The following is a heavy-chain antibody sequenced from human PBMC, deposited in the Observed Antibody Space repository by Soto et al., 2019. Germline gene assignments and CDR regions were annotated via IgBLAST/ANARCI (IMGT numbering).Heavy chain of an antibody. D-gene: IGHD5-12*01. Sequence: QVQLQQWGAGLLRPSETLSLTCAVSSGSFTGHFWNWIRQPPGKGLEWIGEINPTRGTNYNPSLTSRVAIFIATSTNQFSLTLTSVTAADTAIYYCARGSLGGYEGAFDVWGQGTMVTVSS. J-gene: IGHJ3*01. CDR2: INPTRGT. CDR1: SGSFTGHF. V-gene: IGHV4-34*01. CDR3: ARGSLGGYEGAFDV.